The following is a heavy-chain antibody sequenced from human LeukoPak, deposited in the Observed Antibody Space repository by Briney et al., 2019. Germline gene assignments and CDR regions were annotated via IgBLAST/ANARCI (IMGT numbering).Heavy chain of an antibody. D-gene: IGHD2-2*01. CDR1: GFTFSDYY. CDR3: ARTACSSTSCAFDY. CDR2: ISSSGSTI. Sequence: PGGSLRLSCAASGFTFSDYYMSWIRQAPGKGLEWVSYISSSGSTIYYADSVKGRFTISRDNAKNSLYLQMNSLRAEDTAVYYCARTACSSTSCAFDYWGQGTLVTASS. V-gene: IGHV3-11*01. J-gene: IGHJ4*02.